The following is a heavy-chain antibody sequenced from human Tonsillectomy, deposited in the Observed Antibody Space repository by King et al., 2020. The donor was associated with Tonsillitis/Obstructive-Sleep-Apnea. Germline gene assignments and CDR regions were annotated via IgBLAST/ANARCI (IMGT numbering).Heavy chain of an antibody. CDR1: GFTFSSYG. J-gene: IGHJ4*02. CDR3: ARYSGSYHFDS. V-gene: IGHV3-33*01. CDR2: IWYDGSDT. Sequence: VQLVESGGGVVQPGRSLRLSCAASGFTFSSYGMHWVRQAPGMGLEWVAVIWYDGSDTYYADSVKGRFTISRDSSKHTLYLQMNGLRAEDTAVYYCARYSGSYHFDSWGQGTLVTVSS. D-gene: IGHD1-26*01.